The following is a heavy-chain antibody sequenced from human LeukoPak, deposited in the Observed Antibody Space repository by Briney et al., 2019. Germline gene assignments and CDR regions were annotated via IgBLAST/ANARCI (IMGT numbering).Heavy chain of an antibody. V-gene: IGHV4-34*01. CDR2: INHSGST. D-gene: IGHD6-6*01. J-gene: IGHJ4*02. CDR1: GGSFSGYY. CDR3: AREGIAARPFDY. Sequence: SETLSLTCAVYGGSFSGYYWSWIRQPPGKGLEWIGEINHSGSTNYNPSLKSRVTISVDTSKDQFSLKLSSVTAADTAVYYCAREGIAARPFDYWGQGTLVTVSS.